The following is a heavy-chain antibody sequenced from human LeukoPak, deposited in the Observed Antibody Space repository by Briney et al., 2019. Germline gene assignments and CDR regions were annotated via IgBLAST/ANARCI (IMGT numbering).Heavy chain of an antibody. V-gene: IGHV5-51*01. CDR1: GSSFTSYW. CDR3: ARRGYRGQYYFDY. Sequence: GASLQISCKGSGSSFTSYWIGWVRQLPGKGLEWMGIIYPGDSDTRYSPSFQGQVTISADKSISTAYLQWSSLKASDTAMYYCARRGYRGQYYFDYWGQGTLVTVSS. CDR2: IYPGDSDT. D-gene: IGHD3-10*01. J-gene: IGHJ4*02.